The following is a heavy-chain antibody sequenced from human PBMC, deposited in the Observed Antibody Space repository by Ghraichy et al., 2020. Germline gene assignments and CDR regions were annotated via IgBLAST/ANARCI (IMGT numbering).Heavy chain of an antibody. CDR1: GFPFSSYA. CDR3: VRDMSSNGGKSGWFDP. Sequence: SLNISCAASGFPFSSYAMHWVRQAPGKGLEWVAVILYDGSYEYYADSVKGRFTISRDNSKNTLYLQMNSLRTEDTAVYYCVRDMSSNGGKSGWFDPWGQGNLVTVSS. CDR2: ILYDGSYE. J-gene: IGHJ5*02. D-gene: IGHD4-23*01. V-gene: IGHV3-30-3*01.